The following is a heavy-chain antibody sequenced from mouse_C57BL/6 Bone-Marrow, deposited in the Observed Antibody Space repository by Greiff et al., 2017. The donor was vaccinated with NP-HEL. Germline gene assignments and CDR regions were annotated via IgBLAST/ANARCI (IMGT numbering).Heavy chain of an antibody. CDR3: SRYYASSYYVDY. D-gene: IGHD1-1*01. CDR1: GYAFSSYW. J-gene: IGHJ2*01. Sequence: QVQLQQSGAELVKPGASVKISCKASGYAFSSYWMNWVKQRPGKGLEWIGQIYPGDGDTNYNGKFKGKATLTADKSSSTAYMQLSSLTSEDSAVYFCSRYYASSYYVDYGGQGTTLTVSS. V-gene: IGHV1-80*01. CDR2: IYPGDGDT.